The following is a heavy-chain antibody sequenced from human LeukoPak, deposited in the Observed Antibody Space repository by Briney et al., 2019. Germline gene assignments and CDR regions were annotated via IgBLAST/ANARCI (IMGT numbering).Heavy chain of an antibody. Sequence: GESLKISCKGSGYTFTIYWIAWVRQMPGKGLEWRGIIYPGDSKTRYSPSFQGQVTISADKSVTTAYLQWSSLKASDTAMYFCARLNGGANLLGDALDVWGQGTMVTVSS. V-gene: IGHV5-51*01. CDR3: ARLNGGANLLGDALDV. CDR2: IYPGDSKT. D-gene: IGHD4/OR15-4a*01. J-gene: IGHJ3*01. CDR1: GYTFTIYW.